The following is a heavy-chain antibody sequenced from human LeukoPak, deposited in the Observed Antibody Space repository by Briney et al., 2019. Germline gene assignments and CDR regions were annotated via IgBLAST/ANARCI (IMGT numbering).Heavy chain of an antibody. CDR2: ISYDGGDK. Sequence: AGGSLRLSCAASGFTFSDYAMNWVRQAPGKGLEWVAVISYDGGDKYYADSDKGPFTISRDNSKNTLYLQMNSLRAEDTAVYYCARDPGYSSSGWFDPWGQGTLVTVSS. CDR3: ARDPGYSSSGWFDP. V-gene: IGHV3-30-3*01. J-gene: IGHJ5*02. D-gene: IGHD6-13*01. CDR1: GFTFSDYA.